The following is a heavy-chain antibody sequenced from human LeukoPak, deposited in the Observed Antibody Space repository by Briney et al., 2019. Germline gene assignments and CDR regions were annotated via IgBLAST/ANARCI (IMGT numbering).Heavy chain of an antibody. J-gene: IGHJ4*02. V-gene: IGHV3-30*04. Sequence: GRSLRLSCAASGFTFSSYAMHWVRQAPGKGLEWVAVISYDGSNKYYADSVKGRFTIPRDNSKNTLYLQMNSLRAEDTAVYYCARGIPGIVGATSGWDYFDYWGQGTLVTVSS. D-gene: IGHD1-26*01. CDR1: GFTFSSYA. CDR3: ARGIPGIVGATSGWDYFDY. CDR2: ISYDGSNK.